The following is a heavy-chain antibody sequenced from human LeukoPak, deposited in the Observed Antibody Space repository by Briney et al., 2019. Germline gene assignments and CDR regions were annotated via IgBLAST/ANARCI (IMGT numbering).Heavy chain of an antibody. J-gene: IGHJ5*02. CDR3: ARGYYYGSGSYYSWFDP. CDR1: GYTFTSYD. CDR2: MNPNSGNT. Sequence: GSSVTVSFKASGYTFTSYDINWVRQATGQGVEWMGWMNPNSGNTGYAQKFQGRVTMTRNTSISTAYMELSSLRSEDTAVYYCARGYYYGSGSYYSWFDPWGQGTLVTVSS. V-gene: IGHV1-8*01. D-gene: IGHD3-10*01.